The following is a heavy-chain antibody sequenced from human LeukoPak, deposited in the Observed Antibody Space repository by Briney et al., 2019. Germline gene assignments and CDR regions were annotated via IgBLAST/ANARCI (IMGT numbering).Heavy chain of an antibody. J-gene: IGHJ4*02. D-gene: IGHD2-8*01. Sequence: PGGSLRLSCAASGFTFSAYYMSWIRQAPGKGLEWVSYISSSSSYTNYADSVKGRFTISRDNAKNSLYLQMNSLRAEDTAVYYCARGYCTNGVCYPFDYWGQGTLVTVSS. CDR2: ISSSSSYT. CDR3: ARGYCTNGVCYPFDY. V-gene: IGHV3-11*06. CDR1: GFTFSAYY.